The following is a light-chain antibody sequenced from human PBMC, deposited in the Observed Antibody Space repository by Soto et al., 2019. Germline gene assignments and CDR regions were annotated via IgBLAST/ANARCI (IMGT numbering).Light chain of an antibody. J-gene: IGLJ1*01. V-gene: IGLV2-14*01. CDR2: DVS. Sequence: SVLPQPASVSVSPGQSITISCTGTSSDVGGYNYVSWYQEHPGKAPKLMIYDVSNRPSGVSNRFSGSKSGNTASLTISGLQAEDEADYYCSSYTPDSTYVFGTGTKVTVL. CDR1: SSDVGGYNY. CDR3: SSYTPDSTYV.